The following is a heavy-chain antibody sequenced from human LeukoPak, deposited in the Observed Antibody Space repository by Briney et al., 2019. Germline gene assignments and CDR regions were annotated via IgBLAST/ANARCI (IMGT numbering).Heavy chain of an antibody. CDR3: ARGRYSSSWYSRGLGY. CDR2: INHSGST. V-gene: IGHV4-34*01. J-gene: IGHJ4*02. CDR1: GGSYSGYY. D-gene: IGHD6-13*01. Sequence: SETLALTCADYGGSYSGYYWRWIRQPPGKVLEWIGEINHSGSTNYNPSLKSRVTISVDTSKNQFSLKLSSVTAADTAVYYCARGRYSSSWYSRGLGYWGQGTLVTVSS.